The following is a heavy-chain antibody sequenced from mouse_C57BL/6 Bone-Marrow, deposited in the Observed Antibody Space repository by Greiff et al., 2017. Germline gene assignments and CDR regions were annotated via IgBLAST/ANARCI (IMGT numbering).Heavy chain of an antibody. Sequence: VQLQQSGAELARPGASVKLSCKASGYTFTSYGISWVKQRTGPGLEWIGEIYPRSGNTYYNEKFKGKATRTADKSSRTAYMELHSLTSEDSAVYFSVRGNYSYDAGYYYAMDYWGQGTSVTVSS. CDR2: IYPRSGNT. J-gene: IGHJ4*01. D-gene: IGHD2-12*01. V-gene: IGHV1-81*01. CDR3: VRGNYSYDAGYYYAMDY. CDR1: GYTFTSYG.